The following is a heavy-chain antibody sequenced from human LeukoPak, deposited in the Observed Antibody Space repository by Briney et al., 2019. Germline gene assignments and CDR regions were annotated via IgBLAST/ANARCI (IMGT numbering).Heavy chain of an antibody. Sequence: GGSLRLSCAASGFTFSSYAMHWVRQAPGKGLEWVAVISYDGSNKYYADSVKGRFTISRDNSKNTLYLQMNSLRAEDTAVYYCAKGKGDLQILADYYDSSGDDAFDIWGQGTMVTVSS. CDR1: GFTFSSYA. V-gene: IGHV3-30-3*01. D-gene: IGHD3-22*01. CDR2: ISYDGSNK. CDR3: AKGKGDLQILADYYDSSGDDAFDI. J-gene: IGHJ3*02.